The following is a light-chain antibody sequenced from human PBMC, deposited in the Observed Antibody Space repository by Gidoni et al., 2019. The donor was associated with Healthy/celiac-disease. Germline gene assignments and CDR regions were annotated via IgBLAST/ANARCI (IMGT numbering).Light chain of an antibody. V-gene: IGLV2-14*03. CDR1: SSDVGGYNY. Sequence: QSARTQPASVSGSPGQSITISCTGTSSDVGGYNYVSWYQQHPGKAPKLMIYDVSNRPSGVSNRFSGSKSGNTASLTISGLQAEDEADYYCSSSTSSSARVFGGGTKLTVL. CDR2: DVS. CDR3: SSSTSSSARV. J-gene: IGLJ2*01.